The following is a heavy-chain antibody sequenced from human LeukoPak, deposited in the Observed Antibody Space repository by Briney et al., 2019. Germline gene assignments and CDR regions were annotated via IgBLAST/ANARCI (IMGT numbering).Heavy chain of an antibody. D-gene: IGHD3-9*01. CDR1: GFTFSS. CDR3: ARLFRYFDWLPNGYFDY. J-gene: IGHJ4*02. V-gene: IGHV3-23*01. CDR2: ISGSGGSR. Sequence: GGSLTLSCAASGFTFSSWVRQAPRKGLEWVSTISGSGGSRSYADSVKGRFTISRDNSKNTLYLQMNSLRAEDTAVYYCARLFRYFDWLPNGYFDYWGPGNLGSVSS.